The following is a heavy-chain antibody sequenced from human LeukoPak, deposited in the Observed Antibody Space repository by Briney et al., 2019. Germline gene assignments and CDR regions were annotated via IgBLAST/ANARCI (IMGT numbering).Heavy chain of an antibody. CDR2: INHSGST. CDR3: ASGDIVVVPAALSHAFDI. CDR1: GGSLRGYY. V-gene: IGHV4-34*01. J-gene: IGHJ3*02. Sequence: PSETLSLTCAVYGGSLRGYYWSWIRQPPGKGLEWIGEINHSGSTNYNPSLKSRVTISVDTSKNQFSLKLSSVTAADTAVYYCASGDIVVVPAALSHAFDIWGQGTMVTVSS. D-gene: IGHD2-2*01.